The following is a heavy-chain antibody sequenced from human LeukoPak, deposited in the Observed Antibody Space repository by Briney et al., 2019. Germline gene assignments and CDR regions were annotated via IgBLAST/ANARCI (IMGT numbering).Heavy chain of an antibody. CDR3: ARLGAVAGYFDY. Sequence: ASVKVSCKASGGTFSSYAISWVRQAPGQGLEWMGGIIPIFGTANYAQKFQGRVTITADESTSTAYMELSSLRSEDTAVYYCARLGAVAGYFDYWGQGTLVTVSS. D-gene: IGHD6-19*01. J-gene: IGHJ4*02. CDR1: GGTFSSYA. CDR2: IIPIFGTA. V-gene: IGHV1-69*13.